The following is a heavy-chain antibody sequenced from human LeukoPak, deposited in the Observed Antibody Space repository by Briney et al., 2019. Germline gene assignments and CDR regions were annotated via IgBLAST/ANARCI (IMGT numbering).Heavy chain of an antibody. CDR1: GYSFTSHY. Sequence: ASVKVSCKASGYSFTSHYMHWVRQAPGQGLEWLGLINPSGSSTLYAQKFQGRVTMTRDMSTTTDYMELSSLRPEDTALYYCTKDSVAMVTTSDYWGRGTLVTVSS. CDR2: INPSGSST. D-gene: IGHD5-18*01. V-gene: IGHV1-46*01. J-gene: IGHJ4*02. CDR3: TKDSVAMVTTSDY.